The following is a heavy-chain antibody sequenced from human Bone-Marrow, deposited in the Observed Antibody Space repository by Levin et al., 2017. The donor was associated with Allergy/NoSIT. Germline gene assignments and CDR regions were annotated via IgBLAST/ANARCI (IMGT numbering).Heavy chain of an antibody. V-gene: IGHV6-1*01. Sequence: SETLSLTCAISGDSVCSNSDSWNWIRQSPSRGLEWLGRTYYRSKWYNDYAVSVKIRITINPYTSKNQFSLQLNSVTPEDTAVYYCARVVTTRRDAFEIWGQGTMVTVAA. CDR3: ARVVTTRRDAFEI. D-gene: IGHD2-21*02. CDR2: TYYRSKWYN. J-gene: IGHJ3*02. CDR1: GDSVCSNSDS.